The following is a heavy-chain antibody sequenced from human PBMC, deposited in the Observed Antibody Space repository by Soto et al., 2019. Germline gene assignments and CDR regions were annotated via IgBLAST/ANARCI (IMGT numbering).Heavy chain of an antibody. Sequence: ESGPTLVNPTETLTLTCTVSGFSLSNARVGVSWIRQPPGKALEWLAHIFSNDEKSYNTSLKSRLTISKDTSKSQVVLTMTNLDPVDTATYYCARIIARTGGTKANWFDPWGRGTLVTVSS. CDR1: GFSLSNARVG. V-gene: IGHV2-26*01. D-gene: IGHD1-1*01. CDR2: IFSNDEK. CDR3: ARIIARTGGTKANWFDP. J-gene: IGHJ5*02.